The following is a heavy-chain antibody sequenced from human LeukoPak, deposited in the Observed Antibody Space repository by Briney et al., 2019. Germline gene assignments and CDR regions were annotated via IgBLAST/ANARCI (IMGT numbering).Heavy chain of an antibody. CDR2: MYHTGST. Sequence: SETLSLTCTVSGGSITSNTYYWGWMRQPPGMGPEWIGSMYHTGSTYYKPSLKSRVTISADTSKNHFSLKLSSVTAADTAVYYCAMGAGSWYDYWGRGTLVTVSS. D-gene: IGHD6-13*01. CDR3: AMGAGSWYDY. J-gene: IGHJ4*02. V-gene: IGHV4-39*02. CDR1: GGSITSNTYY.